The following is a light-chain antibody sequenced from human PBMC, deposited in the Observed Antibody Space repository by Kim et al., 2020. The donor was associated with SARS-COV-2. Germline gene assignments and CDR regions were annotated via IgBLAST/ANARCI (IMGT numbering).Light chain of an antibody. CDR3: QQFGDSPRT. J-gene: IGKJ1*01. Sequence: EIVLTQSPGTLSLSPGERATLSCRASQRVSGNYLAWYQQNPGQAPRLLIHSASTRATGIPDRFSGSGSGTDFTLTINGLEPEDFAVYYCQQFGDSPRTFGQGTKVDIK. CDR2: SAS. CDR1: QRVSGNY. V-gene: IGKV3-20*01.